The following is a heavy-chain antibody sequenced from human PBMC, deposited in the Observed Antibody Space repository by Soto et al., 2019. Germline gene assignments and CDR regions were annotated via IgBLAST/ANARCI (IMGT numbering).Heavy chain of an antibody. CDR1: GGSMRNVY. J-gene: IGHJ4*02. D-gene: IGHD2-15*01. Sequence: SETLSLTCSVSGGSMRNVYWSWIRQSPGKGLEWIGFIFHSGNAKYNPSLQSRASMSIDTSKNQFSLSLESVTAADTAVYFCARAHAPTLPFDFWGQGTLVTVSS. CDR2: IFHSGNA. V-gene: IGHV4-59*01. CDR3: ARAHAPTLPFDF.